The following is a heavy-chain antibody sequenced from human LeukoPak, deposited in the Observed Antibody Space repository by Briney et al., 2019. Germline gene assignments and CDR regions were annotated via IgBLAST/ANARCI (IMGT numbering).Heavy chain of an antibody. CDR2: ISSSSSYI. J-gene: IGHJ4*02. CDR1: GFTFSSYS. CDR3: ARDRDVSCGGDCYSGYDY. Sequence: GGSLRLSCAASGFTFSSYSMNWVRQAPGKGLEWVSSISSSSSYIYYADSVKGRFTISRDNAKNSLYLQMNSLRAEDTAVYYCARDRDVSCGGDCYSGYDYWGQGTLVTVSS. V-gene: IGHV3-21*01. D-gene: IGHD2-21*02.